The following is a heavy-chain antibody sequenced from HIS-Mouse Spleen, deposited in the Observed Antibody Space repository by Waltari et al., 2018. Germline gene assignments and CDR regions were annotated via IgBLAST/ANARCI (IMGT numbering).Heavy chain of an antibody. Sequence: EVQLVEAGGGLVQPGGSLRLSCAASGFTFSSYFWSFVRKAPGKGLEGVGNIKQDGSEKYYVDSVKGRFTISRDNAKNSLYLQMNSLRAEDTAVYYCAREGDSGSYFDYWGQGTLVTVSS. J-gene: IGHJ4*02. V-gene: IGHV3-7*01. CDR1: GFTFSSYF. CDR3: AREGDSGSYFDY. CDR2: IKQDGSEK. D-gene: IGHD1-26*01.